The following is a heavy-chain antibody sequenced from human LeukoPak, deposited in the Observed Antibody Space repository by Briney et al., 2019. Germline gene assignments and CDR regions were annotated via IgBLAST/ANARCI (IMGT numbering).Heavy chain of an antibody. J-gene: IGHJ5*02. CDR3: ATGRLRLGELSNWFDP. CDR1: GYTPTELS. Sequence: GASVKVSCKVSGYTPTELSMHWVRQAPGKGLEWMGGFDPEDGETIYAQKFQGRVTMTEDTSTDTAYMELSSLRSEDTAVYYCATGRLRLGELSNWFDPWGQGTLVTVSS. D-gene: IGHD3-16*02. CDR2: FDPEDGET. V-gene: IGHV1-24*01.